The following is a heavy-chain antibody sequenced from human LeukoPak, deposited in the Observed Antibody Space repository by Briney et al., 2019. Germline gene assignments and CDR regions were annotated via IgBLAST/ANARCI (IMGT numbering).Heavy chain of an antibody. CDR1: GFTFSRYN. Sequence: GGSLRLSCAASGFTFSRYNVNWVRQAPGKGLEWVSSISSSSTNIYYADSVKGRFTISRDNAKNSLYLQMNSLRAEDTAVYYCAKDGASETVTTDFDYWGQGTLVTVSS. D-gene: IGHD4-17*01. J-gene: IGHJ4*02. CDR2: ISSSSTNI. CDR3: AKDGASETVTTDFDY. V-gene: IGHV3-21*04.